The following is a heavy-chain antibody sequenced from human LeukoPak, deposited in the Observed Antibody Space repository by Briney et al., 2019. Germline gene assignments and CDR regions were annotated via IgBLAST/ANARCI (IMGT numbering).Heavy chain of an antibody. CDR2: IIPIFGTA. D-gene: IGHD6-19*01. Sequence: HRASVKVSCKASGGTFSSYAISWVRQAPGQGLEWMGGIIPIFGTANYAQKFQGRVTITTDESTSTAYMELSSLRSEDTAVYYCARPFGVIAVAGTGAFDIWGQGTMVTVSS. V-gene: IGHV1-69*05. CDR3: ARPFGVIAVAGTGAFDI. CDR1: GGTFSSYA. J-gene: IGHJ3*02.